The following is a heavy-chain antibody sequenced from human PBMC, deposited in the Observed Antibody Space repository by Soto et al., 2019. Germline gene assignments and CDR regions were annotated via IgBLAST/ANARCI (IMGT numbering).Heavy chain of an antibody. CDR2: IRNDGISK. D-gene: IGHD3-22*01. J-gene: IGHJ4*02. CDR1: GLTFSTQG. V-gene: IGHV3-33*01. Sequence: QMLLVESGGGVVQPGMSLRLSCAASGLTFSTQGMHWVRQAPGKGLEWVAVIRNDGISKHCADSVKGRFTISRDNSKNTLFLQMDSLRAEDIATYYCARNPSGVDLASMKDWGRGTLVTVSS. CDR3: ARNPSGVDLASMKD.